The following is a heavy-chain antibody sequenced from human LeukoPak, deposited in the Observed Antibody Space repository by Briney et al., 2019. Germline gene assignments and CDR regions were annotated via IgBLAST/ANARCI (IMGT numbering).Heavy chain of an antibody. V-gene: IGHV3-21*01. CDR2: ISSSSSYI. CDR3: ARAPTIFGVGTHYYFDY. CDR1: GFTFSSYS. J-gene: IGHJ4*02. Sequence: PGGSLRLSCAASGFTFSSYSMNWVRQAPGKGLEWDSSISSSSSYIYYADSVKGRFTISRDNAKNSLYLQMNSLRAEDTAVYYCARAPTIFGVGTHYYFDYWGQGTLVTVSS. D-gene: IGHD3-3*01.